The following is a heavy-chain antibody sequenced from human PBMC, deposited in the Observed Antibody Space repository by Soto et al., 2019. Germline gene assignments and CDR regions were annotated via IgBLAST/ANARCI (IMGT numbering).Heavy chain of an antibody. CDR3: ESVFYDSSGYYYDY. CDR1: GFTFSSYA. CDR2: ISSSGGST. V-gene: IGHV3-64*02. Sequence: EVQLVESGEGLVQPGGSLRLSCAASGFTFSSYAMHWVRQAPGKGLEYVSAISSSGGSTYYADSVKGRFTISRDNSKNTLYLQMGSLRAEDMAVYYCESVFYDSSGYYYDYWGQGTLVTVSS. J-gene: IGHJ4*02. D-gene: IGHD3-22*01.